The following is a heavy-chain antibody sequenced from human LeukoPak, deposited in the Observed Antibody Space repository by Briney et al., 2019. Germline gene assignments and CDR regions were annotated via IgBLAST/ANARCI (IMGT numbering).Heavy chain of an antibody. D-gene: IGHD3-10*01. Sequence: GGSLRLSCAASGFTFSSYWMSWVRQAPGKGLEWVANIKQDGSEKYYVDSVKGRFTISRDNAKNSLYLQMNSLRAEDTAVYYCARDLGDVAQLYTEHYYYYGMDVWGQGTTVTVSS. CDR1: GFTFSSYW. J-gene: IGHJ6*02. CDR3: ARDLGDVAQLYTEHYYYYGMDV. CDR2: IKQDGSEK. V-gene: IGHV3-7*03.